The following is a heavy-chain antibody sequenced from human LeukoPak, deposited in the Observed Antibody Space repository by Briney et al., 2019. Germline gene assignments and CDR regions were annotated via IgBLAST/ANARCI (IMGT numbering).Heavy chain of an antibody. Sequence: GASVKVSCKASGYTFTDYPMHWVRQAPGQRLEWMGGIIPIFGTANYAQKFQGRVTITTDESTSTAYMELSSLRSEDTAVYYCANEAARRPVGHNWFDPWGQGTLVTVSS. CDR1: GYTFTDYP. CDR2: IIPIFGTA. D-gene: IGHD6-6*01. CDR3: ANEAARRPVGHNWFDP. V-gene: IGHV1-69*05. J-gene: IGHJ5*02.